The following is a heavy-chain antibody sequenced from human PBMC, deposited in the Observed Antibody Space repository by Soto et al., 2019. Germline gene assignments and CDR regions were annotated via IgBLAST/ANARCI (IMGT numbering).Heavy chain of an antibody. CDR2: ISYDGSDK. D-gene: IGHD6-13*01. CDR3: GAGQYFSAY. CDR1: GFTFSSYG. J-gene: IGHJ4*02. Sequence: QVQLVESGGGVVQPGRSLRLSCAASGFTFSSYGMHWVRHAPGKGLEWVALISYDGSDKYYADSVKGRFTISRDNSKNTLYLQMNSLRVEDTAVYYCGAGQYFSAYWGQGTLVTVSS. V-gene: IGHV3-30*03.